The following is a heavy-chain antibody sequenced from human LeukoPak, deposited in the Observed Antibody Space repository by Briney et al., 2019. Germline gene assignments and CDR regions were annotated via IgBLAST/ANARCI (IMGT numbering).Heavy chain of an antibody. V-gene: IGHV3-30*02. CDR1: GFTFSGYG. Sequence: GGSLRLSCAASGFTFSGYGMHWVRQAPGKGLEWVAFLRYDGSNTYCADSVKGRFTISRDNSKNTLYLQMNSLRAEDTAVYYCAKDSGVGMATTFSILDIWGQGTMVTVSS. J-gene: IGHJ3*02. CDR3: AKDSGVGMATTFSILDI. D-gene: IGHD5-24*01. CDR2: LRYDGSNT.